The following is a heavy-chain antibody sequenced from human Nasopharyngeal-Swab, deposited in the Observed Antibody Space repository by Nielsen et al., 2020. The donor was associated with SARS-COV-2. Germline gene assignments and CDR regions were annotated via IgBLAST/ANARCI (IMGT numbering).Heavy chain of an antibody. J-gene: IGHJ4*02. D-gene: IGHD2-2*01. Sequence: GSLRLSCVVSGFTFSRYWMSWVRQAPGKGLEWIGEINHSGSTNYNPSLKSRVTISVDTSKNQFSLKLSSVTAADTAVYYCARGRSPAFDYWGQGTLVTVSS. CDR2: INHSGST. CDR3: ARGRSPAFDY. CDR1: GFTFSRYW. V-gene: IGHV4-34*01.